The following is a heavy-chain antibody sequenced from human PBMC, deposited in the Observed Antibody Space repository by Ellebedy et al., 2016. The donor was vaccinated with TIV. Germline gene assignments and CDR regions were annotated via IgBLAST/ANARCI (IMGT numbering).Heavy chain of an antibody. J-gene: IGHJ1*01. D-gene: IGHD2-21*02. CDR2: ITASSHSI. CDR1: GFTFNTCS. V-gene: IGHV3-21*01. CDR3: VRDGPTYCAGDCLPAEHFQH. Sequence: PGGSLRLSCAASGFTFNTCSMNWVRQVPGKGLEWVAFITASSHSIKYANSVLGRFTISRDNAQKSLYLQMDSVRADDTAIYYCVRDGPTYCAGDCLPAEHFQHWGQGTLVTVSS.